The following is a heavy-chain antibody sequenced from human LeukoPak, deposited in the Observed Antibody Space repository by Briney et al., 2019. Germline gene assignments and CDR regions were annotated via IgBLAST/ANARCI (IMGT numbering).Heavy chain of an antibody. Sequence: SETLSLTCAVYGGSFSGYYWSWIRQPPGKGLEWIGEINHSGSTNHNPSLKSRVTISVDTSKNQFSLKLSSVTAADTAVYYCARGLRIVATMWSPSKKYYFDYWGQGTLVTVSS. V-gene: IGHV4-34*01. CDR1: GGSFSGYY. CDR2: INHSGST. J-gene: IGHJ4*02. D-gene: IGHD5-12*01. CDR3: ARGLRIVATMWSPSKKYYFDY.